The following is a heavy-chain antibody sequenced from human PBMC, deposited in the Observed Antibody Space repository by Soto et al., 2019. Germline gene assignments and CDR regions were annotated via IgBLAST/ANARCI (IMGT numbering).Heavy chain of an antibody. CDR3: ARHEDIEISTLDY. Sequence: PGESLKISCKGSGYSFTSYWISWVRQMPGKGLEWMGRIDPSDSYTNYSPSFQGHVTISADKSISTAYLQWSSLKASDAAMYYCARHEDIEISTLDYWGQGTLVTVSS. V-gene: IGHV5-10-1*01. CDR2: IDPSDSYT. D-gene: IGHD5-12*01. CDR1: GYSFTSYW. J-gene: IGHJ4*02.